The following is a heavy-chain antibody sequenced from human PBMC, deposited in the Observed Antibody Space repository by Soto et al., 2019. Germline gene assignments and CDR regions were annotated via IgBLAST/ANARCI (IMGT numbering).Heavy chain of an antibody. Sequence: PSETLSLTCTVSGGPVSSGSYYWSWIRQPPGKGLEWTGYIYYSGSTNYNPSLKSRVTISVDTSKNQFSLKLSSVTAADTAVYYCAREYSSSSSFDYWGQGTLVTVSS. CDR2: IYYSGST. J-gene: IGHJ4*02. CDR3: AREYSSSSSFDY. CDR1: GGPVSSGSYY. V-gene: IGHV4-61*01. D-gene: IGHD6-6*01.